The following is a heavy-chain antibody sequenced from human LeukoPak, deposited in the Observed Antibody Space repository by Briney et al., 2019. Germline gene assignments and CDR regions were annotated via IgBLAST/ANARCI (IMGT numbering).Heavy chain of an antibody. J-gene: IGHJ4*02. V-gene: IGHV4-34*01. CDR2: INHSGST. CDR1: GGSFSGYY. CDR3: ARAPRRPAPFDY. Sequence: EXLSLTCAVYGGSFSGYYWSWIRQPPGKGLEWIGEINHSGSTNYNPSLKSRVTISVDTSKNQFSLKLSSVTAADTAVYYCARAPRRPAPFDYWGQGTQVTVSS.